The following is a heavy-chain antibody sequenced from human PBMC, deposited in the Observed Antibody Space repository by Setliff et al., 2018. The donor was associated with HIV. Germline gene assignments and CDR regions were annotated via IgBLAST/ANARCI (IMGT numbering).Heavy chain of an antibody. J-gene: IGHJ6*03. CDR3: AREWYYGSGSYWASYYYYYYMDV. V-gene: IGHV4-4*07. Sequence: SETLSLTCTVSGGSISSYYWSWIRQPAGKGLEWIGRIYTSGSTKYNPSLKSRVTMSVDTSKNQFSLKLSSVTAADTAVYYCAREWYYGSGSYWASYYYYYYMDVWG. CDR2: IYTSGST. D-gene: IGHD3-10*01. CDR1: GGSISSYY.